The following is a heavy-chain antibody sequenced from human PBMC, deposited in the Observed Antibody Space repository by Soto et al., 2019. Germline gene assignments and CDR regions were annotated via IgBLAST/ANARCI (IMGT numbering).Heavy chain of an antibody. D-gene: IGHD3-16*01. Sequence: SETLSLTCTISGGSTSSDNYWSWIRQRTGKGLEWIGHIYYSGNTDYNPSLKSRLAISIDTSKNHFSLKLSSGTAADTAVYFCAREGGESSDGLYYFDSCGQGSLVTVSS. CDR2: IYYSGNT. CDR1: GGSTSSDNY. V-gene: IGHV4-30-4*01. J-gene: IGHJ4*02. CDR3: AREGGESSDGLYYFDS.